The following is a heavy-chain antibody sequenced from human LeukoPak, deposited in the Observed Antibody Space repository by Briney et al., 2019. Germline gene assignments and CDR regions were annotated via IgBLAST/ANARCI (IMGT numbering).Heavy chain of an antibody. CDR2: IYYSGST. V-gene: IGHV4-59*12. J-gene: IGHJ4*02. CDR3: ARGLRYYYGSGSSFDY. Sequence: PSETLSLTCTVSGGSISSYYWSWIRQPPGKGLEWIGYIYYSGSTNYNPSLKSRVTISVDTSKNQFSLKLSSVTAADTAVYYCARGLRYYYGSGSSFDYWGQGTLVTVSS. D-gene: IGHD3-10*01. CDR1: GGSISSYY.